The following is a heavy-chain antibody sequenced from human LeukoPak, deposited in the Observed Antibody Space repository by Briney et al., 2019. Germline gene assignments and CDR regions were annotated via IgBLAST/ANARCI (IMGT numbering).Heavy chain of an antibody. D-gene: IGHD2-2*01. CDR3: AKPYCSSTNCYHLGNYYYYCMDV. CDR1: GFTFSSYA. Sequence: PGGSLRLSCAASGFTFSSYAMSWVRQVPGKGLEWVSAISGSGGSTYYADSVKGRFTISRDNSKITLYLQMNSLRAEDTALYYCAKPYCSSTNCYHLGNYYYYCMDVWGKGTTVTVSS. CDR2: ISGSGGST. J-gene: IGHJ6*03. V-gene: IGHV3-23*01.